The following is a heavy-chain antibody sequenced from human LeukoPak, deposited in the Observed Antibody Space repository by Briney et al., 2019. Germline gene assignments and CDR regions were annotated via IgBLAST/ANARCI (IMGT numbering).Heavy chain of an antibody. V-gene: IGHV3-30*18. CDR1: GFTFSSYG. CDR2: ISYDGSNK. J-gene: IGHJ2*01. CDR3: AKAAKPSRYSSSWYWYFDL. D-gene: IGHD6-13*01. Sequence: GGSLRLSCAASGFTFSSYGMHWVRQAPGKGLEWVAVISYDGSNKYYADSVKGRFTISRDNSKNTLHLQMNSLRAEDTAVYYCAKAAKPSRYSSSWYWYFDLWGRGTLVTVSS.